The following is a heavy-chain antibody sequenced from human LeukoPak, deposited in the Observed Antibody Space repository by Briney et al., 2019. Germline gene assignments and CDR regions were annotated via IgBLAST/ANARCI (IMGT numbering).Heavy chain of an antibody. D-gene: IGHD2-21*02. Sequence: GGSLRLSCAASGFTFSSYWMTWVRQAPGKGLEWVANIKQDGSEIYYVDSVEGRFTISRDNAKNSLYLQMNSLRAEDTAVYYCAKSYCGGDCGWGPGTLVTVSS. V-gene: IGHV3-7*03. CDR2: IKQDGSEI. CDR1: GFTFSSYW. CDR3: AKSYCGGDCG. J-gene: IGHJ4*02.